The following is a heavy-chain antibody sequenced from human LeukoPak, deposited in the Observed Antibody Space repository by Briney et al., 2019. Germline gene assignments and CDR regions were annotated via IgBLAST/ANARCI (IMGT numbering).Heavy chain of an antibody. V-gene: IGHV5-51*01. Sequence: GESLKISCKGSGYSFTSYWIGWVRQMPGKGLEWMGIIYPGDSDTTYSPSFQGQVTISADKSISIDYLQWSSLKASDTAMYYCARRRLTSSDCLDYWGQGTLVTVSS. J-gene: IGHJ4*02. D-gene: IGHD6-19*01. CDR2: IYPGDSDT. CDR1: GYSFTSYW. CDR3: ARRRLTSSDCLDY.